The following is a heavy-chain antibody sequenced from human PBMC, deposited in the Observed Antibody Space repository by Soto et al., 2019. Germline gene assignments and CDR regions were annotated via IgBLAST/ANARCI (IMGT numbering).Heavy chain of an antibody. D-gene: IGHD3-22*01. Sequence: PSETLSLTXAVSGGSISSTTCYWAWIRQPPGKGLEWVATIYYSGATYYNPSLKSRLTISVDTSKNQFSLRLSSVTAADTAMYYCARYYDTSNRPYFHHWGQGTRVTVSS. CDR1: GGSISSTTCY. V-gene: IGHV4-39*01. CDR2: IYYSGAT. J-gene: IGHJ1*01. CDR3: ARYYDTSNRPYFHH.